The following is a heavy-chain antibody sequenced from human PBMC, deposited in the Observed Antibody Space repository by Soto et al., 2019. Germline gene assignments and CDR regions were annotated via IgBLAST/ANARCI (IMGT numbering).Heavy chain of an antibody. V-gene: IGHV1-46*03. CDR2: INPSGGST. D-gene: IGHD5-18*01. J-gene: IGHJ6*03. CDR3: AREGPYSYGYRVYYYYMDV. Sequence: ASVKVSCKASGYTFTSYYMHWVRQAPGQGLEWMGIINPSGGSTSYAQKFQGRVTMTRDTSTSTVYMELSSLRSEDTAVYYCAREGPYSYGYRVYYYYMDVWGKGTTVTVSS. CDR1: GYTFTSYY.